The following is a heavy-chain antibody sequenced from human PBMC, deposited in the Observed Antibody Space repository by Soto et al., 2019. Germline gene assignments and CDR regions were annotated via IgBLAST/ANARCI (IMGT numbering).Heavy chain of an antibody. J-gene: IGHJ4*02. CDR1: GYTFTRYG. D-gene: IGHD3-10*01. CDR3: ARRGVLPDY. Sequence: QVQLVQSGAEVKKPGASVKVSCKTSGYTFTRYGITWVRQAPGQGLEWIGWISADNGNTNYAQNLQGRVTMTTDTSTSTAYMELSSLRPDDTAVYYCARRGVLPDYWGQGTLVTVSS. CDR2: ISADNGNT. V-gene: IGHV1-18*01.